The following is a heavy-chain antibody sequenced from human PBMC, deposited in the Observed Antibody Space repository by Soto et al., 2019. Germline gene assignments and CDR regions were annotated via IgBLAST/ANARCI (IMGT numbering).Heavy chain of an antibody. D-gene: IGHD2-15*01. Sequence: GGSLRLSCSASGFTFSSYAMHWVRQAPGKGLEYVSAISSNGGSTYYAGSVKGRFTISRDNSKNTLYLQMSSLRAEDTAVYYCVKLLTVVVVAATPPSVAFDIWGQGTMVT. CDR2: ISSNGGST. V-gene: IGHV3-64D*08. CDR3: VKLLTVVVVAATPPSVAFDI. J-gene: IGHJ3*02. CDR1: GFTFSSYA.